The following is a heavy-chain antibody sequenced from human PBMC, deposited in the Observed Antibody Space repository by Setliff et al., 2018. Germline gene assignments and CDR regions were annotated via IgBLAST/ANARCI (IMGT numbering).Heavy chain of an antibody. J-gene: IGHJ6*03. CDR3: AREQWLDPPGYYYMDV. CDR1: GGSISSYY. D-gene: IGHD6-19*01. CDR2: IYIGGSA. Sequence: SETLSLTCTVSGGSISSYYWSWIRQPAGKGPEWIGHIYIGGSANYNPSLKSRVTMSIDTSKNQFSLKLNSVTAADTAVYYCAREQWLDPPGYYYMDVWAKGTTVTVSS. V-gene: IGHV4-4*07.